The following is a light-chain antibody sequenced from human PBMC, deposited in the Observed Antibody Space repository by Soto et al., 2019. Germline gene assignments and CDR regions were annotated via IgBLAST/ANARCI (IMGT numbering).Light chain of an antibody. V-gene: IGLV2-14*01. Sequence: LTQPASVSGSPGQSITISCTGTSSDVGGYNYVSWYQQHPGKAPKLMIYEVSYRPSGVSNRFSGSKSGNTASLTISGLQAEDEADYYCSSYTSSSTQVFGTGTKVTVL. J-gene: IGLJ1*01. CDR2: EVS. CDR1: SSDVGGYNY. CDR3: SSYTSSSTQV.